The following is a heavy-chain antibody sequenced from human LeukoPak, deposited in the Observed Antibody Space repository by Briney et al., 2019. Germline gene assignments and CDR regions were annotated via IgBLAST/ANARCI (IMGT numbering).Heavy chain of an antibody. Sequence: GGSLRLSCAASGFTFSNYWVHWVRQAPGKGLVWVSRINRDGSTTKYADSVKGRFTVSRDNAKNTLNLQMNRLRAGDTAVYYCARDKKSGESSEIDYWGQGTLVTVSS. CDR1: GFTFSNYW. D-gene: IGHD3-10*01. CDR3: ARDKKSGESSEIDY. J-gene: IGHJ4*02. V-gene: IGHV3-74*03. CDR2: INRDGSTT.